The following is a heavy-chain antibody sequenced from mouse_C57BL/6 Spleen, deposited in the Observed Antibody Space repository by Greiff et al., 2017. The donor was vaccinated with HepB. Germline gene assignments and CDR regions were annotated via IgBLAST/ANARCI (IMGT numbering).Heavy chain of an antibody. D-gene: IGHD2-2*01. J-gene: IGHJ4*01. CDR2: IRNKANGYTT. Sequence: DVKLVESGGGLVQPGGSLSLSCAASGFTFTDYYMSWVRQPPGKALEWLGFIRNKANGYTTEYSAAVKGRFTISRDNSQSILYLQMNALRAEDSATYYCARYPLYGYLYAMDYWGQGTSVTVSS. CDR1: GFTFTDYY. V-gene: IGHV7-3*01. CDR3: ARYPLYGYLYAMDY.